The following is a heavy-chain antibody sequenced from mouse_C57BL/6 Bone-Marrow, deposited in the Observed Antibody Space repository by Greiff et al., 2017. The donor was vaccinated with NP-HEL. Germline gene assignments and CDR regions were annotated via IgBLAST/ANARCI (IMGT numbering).Heavy chain of an antibody. V-gene: IGHV6-3*01. CDR1: GFTFSNYW. CDR2: IRLKSDNYAT. D-gene: IGHD3-2*02. Sequence: EVQVVESGGGLVQPGGSMKLSCVASGFTFSNYWMNWVRQSPEKGLEWVAQIRLKSDNYATHYAESGKGRFTISRADSKSSVYMQMNNLRAEDTGINYCTGFRGREYFDVWGTGTTVTVSS. CDR3: TGFRGREYFDV. J-gene: IGHJ1*03.